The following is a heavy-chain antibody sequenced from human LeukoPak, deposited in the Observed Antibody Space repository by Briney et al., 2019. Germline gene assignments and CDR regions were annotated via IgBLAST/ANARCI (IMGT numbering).Heavy chain of an antibody. V-gene: IGHV1-46*01. Sequence: ASVKVSCKASGYTFTSHYMHWVRQAPGQGLEWMGIINPSGGNTNYAQKFQGRVTITTDESTSTAYMELSSLRSEDTAVYYCASLWFGERETENFDYWGQGTLVTVSS. CDR1: GYTFTSHY. CDR3: ASLWFGERETENFDY. CDR2: INPSGGNT. D-gene: IGHD3-10*01. J-gene: IGHJ4*02.